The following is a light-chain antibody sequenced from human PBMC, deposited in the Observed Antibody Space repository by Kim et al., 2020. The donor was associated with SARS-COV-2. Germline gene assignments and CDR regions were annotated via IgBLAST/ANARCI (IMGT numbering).Light chain of an antibody. CDR2: GAS. CDR1: QSVSSSD. CDR3: KQYGAT. Sequence: EAVLTQSPGTLSLSPGDRATVSCRASQSVSSSDLAWYQHKPGQAPRLLIDGASSRATGIPDRFSGSGSGSDFTLTISRLEPEDFAVYYGKQYGATFGGGTKVDIK. J-gene: IGKJ4*01. V-gene: IGKV3-20*01.